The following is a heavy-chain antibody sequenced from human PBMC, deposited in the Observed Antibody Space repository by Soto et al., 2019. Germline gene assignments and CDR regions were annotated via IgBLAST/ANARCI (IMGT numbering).Heavy chain of an antibody. D-gene: IGHD6-13*01. Sequence: ASVKVSCKVSGYTLTELSMHWVRQAPGKGLEWMGGFDPEDGETIYAQKFQGRVTMTEDTSTDTAYMELSSLRSEDTAVYYCATSFIAAAGDNFDYWGQGALVTVSS. CDR2: FDPEDGET. V-gene: IGHV1-24*01. CDR3: ATSFIAAAGDNFDY. J-gene: IGHJ4*02. CDR1: GYTLTELS.